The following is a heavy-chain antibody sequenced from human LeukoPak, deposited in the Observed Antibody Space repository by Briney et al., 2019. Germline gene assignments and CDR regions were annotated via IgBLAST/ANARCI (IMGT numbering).Heavy chain of an antibody. D-gene: IGHD3-3*01. J-gene: IGHJ5*02. Sequence: SETLSLTCTVSGGSISSSSYYWGWIRQPPGKGLEWIGSNYYGGSTYYNPSLKSRVTISVDTSKNQFSLKLSSVTAADTAVYYCARLRTGFWSGYPQYNWFDPWGQGTLVTVSS. CDR3: ARLRTGFWSGYPQYNWFDP. CDR2: NYYGGST. V-gene: IGHV4-39*01. CDR1: GGSISSSSYY.